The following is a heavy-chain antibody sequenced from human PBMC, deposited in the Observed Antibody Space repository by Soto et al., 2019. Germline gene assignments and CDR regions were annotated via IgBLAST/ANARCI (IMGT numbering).Heavy chain of an antibody. CDR2: IIPIFGTA. D-gene: IGHD6-19*01. CDR1: GGSFRSYA. CDR3: ARSLAKSVAGTTLYYYYLMDV. J-gene: IGHJ6*02. Sequence: SVKVSCKASGGSFRSYAISWVRQAPGQGLEWMGGIIPIFGTANYAQKFQGRVTITADESTSTAYMELSSLRSEDTAVYYCARSLAKSVAGTTLYYYYLMDVRSQGTTVTVS. V-gene: IGHV1-69*13.